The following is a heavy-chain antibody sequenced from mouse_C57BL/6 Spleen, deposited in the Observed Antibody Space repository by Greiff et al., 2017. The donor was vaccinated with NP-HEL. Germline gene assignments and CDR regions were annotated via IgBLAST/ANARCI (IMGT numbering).Heavy chain of an antibody. D-gene: IGHD2-1*01. Sequence: QVQLQQPGAELVMPGASVKLSCKASGYTFTSYWMHWVKQRPGQGLEWIGEIDPSDSYTNYNQKFKGKSTLTVDKSSSTAYMQLSSLTSEDSAVYYCARKRVYYGNYEYAMDYWGQGTSVTVSS. CDR1: GYTFTSYW. J-gene: IGHJ4*01. CDR2: IDPSDSYT. CDR3: ARKRVYYGNYEYAMDY. V-gene: IGHV1-69*01.